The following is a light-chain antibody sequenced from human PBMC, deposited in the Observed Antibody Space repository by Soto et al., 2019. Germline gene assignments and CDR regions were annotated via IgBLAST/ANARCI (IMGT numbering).Light chain of an antibody. CDR2: DVN. J-gene: IGLJ1*01. CDR1: SSDVGGYNY. Sequence: QSALTQPPSASGSPGQSVTISCTGPSSDVGGYNYVSWYQQHPGKAPKVLIYDVNNRPSGVPDRFSGSTSGNTASLTVSGLQGEDAADYYCSSHACSNSPFVFGSGTKLTVL. V-gene: IGLV2-8*01. CDR3: SSHACSNSPFV.